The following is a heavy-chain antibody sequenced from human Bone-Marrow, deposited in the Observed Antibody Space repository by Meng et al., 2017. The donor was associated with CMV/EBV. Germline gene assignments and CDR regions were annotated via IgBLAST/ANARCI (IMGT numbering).Heavy chain of an antibody. D-gene: IGHD3-10*01. CDR3: ARGRGAFDY. V-gene: IGHV1-8*03. CDR1: GYTFSSYD. J-gene: IGHJ4*02. CDR2: MNPNSGNT. Sequence: ASVKVSCKASGYTFSSYDINWVRLATGQGLEWMGWMNPNSGNTGYAQKFQGRVTITRDTSITTAYLELNSLTSEDTAVYYWARGRGAFDYWGQGSPVTVSS.